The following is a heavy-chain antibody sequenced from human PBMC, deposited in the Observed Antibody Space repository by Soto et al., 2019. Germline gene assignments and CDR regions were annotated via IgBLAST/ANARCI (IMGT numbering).Heavy chain of an antibody. V-gene: IGHV4-30-4*01. Sequence: SETLSLTCTVSGGSISSDDYYWSWIRQPPGKGLEWIGYIYHSGSTYYNPSLKSRVTISVDTSKNQFSLKLSSVTAADTAVYYCARGSYTIFGVVMDVWGQGTTVT. CDR3: ARGSYTIFGVVMDV. J-gene: IGHJ6*02. CDR2: IYHSGST. D-gene: IGHD3-3*01. CDR1: GGSISSDDYY.